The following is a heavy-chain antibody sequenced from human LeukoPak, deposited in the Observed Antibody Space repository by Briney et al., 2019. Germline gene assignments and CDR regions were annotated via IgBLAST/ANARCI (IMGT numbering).Heavy chain of an antibody. D-gene: IGHD3-10*01. J-gene: IGHJ4*02. Sequence: GGSLRLSCAASGFSFSSYTMTWVRQAPGKGLEWVSGISGTTGSTYYAESVKGRFTISRDNSKNTLYLQMNSLRAEDTAVYYCAKTQTSGSPHYFDYWGQGTLVTVSS. CDR3: AKTQTSGSPHYFDY. CDR1: GFSFSSYT. CDR2: ISGTTGST. V-gene: IGHV3-23*01.